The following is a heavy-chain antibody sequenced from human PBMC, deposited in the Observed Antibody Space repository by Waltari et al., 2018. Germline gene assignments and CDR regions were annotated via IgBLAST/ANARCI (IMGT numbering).Heavy chain of an antibody. CDR1: GGSRTNNRHY. CDR3: ATSIGASIGTAAFDV. D-gene: IGHD1-26*01. V-gene: IGHV4-39*01. Sequence: QLHLQESGPGLVKPSETLSLPCIVCGGSRTNNRHYWGWIRETPGKGLEWIATISYTGATFANPSLRSGVTITGDTPKNQFSLKLTTVTAADTAVYYCATSIGASIGTAAFDVWGRGALVTVSS. CDR2: ISYTGAT. J-gene: IGHJ3*01.